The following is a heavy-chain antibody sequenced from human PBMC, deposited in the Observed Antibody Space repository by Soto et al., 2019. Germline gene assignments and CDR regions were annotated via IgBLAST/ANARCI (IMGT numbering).Heavy chain of an antibody. CDR1: GYTFTSYD. CDR3: ARGRNYDILHGPAYYDY. V-gene: IGHV1-8*01. J-gene: IGHJ4*02. D-gene: IGHD3-9*01. Sequence: QVQLVQSGAEVKKPGASVKVSCKASGYTFTSYDINWVRQATGQGLEWMGWMNPNSGNTGYAQKFQGRVTMTRNTSISTAYMELSSLRSEDTAVYYCARGRNYDILHGPAYYDYWGQGTLVTVSS. CDR2: MNPNSGNT.